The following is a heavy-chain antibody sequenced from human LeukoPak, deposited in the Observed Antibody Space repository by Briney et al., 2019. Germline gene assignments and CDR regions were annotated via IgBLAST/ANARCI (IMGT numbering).Heavy chain of an antibody. J-gene: IGHJ4*02. V-gene: IGHV4-39*07. Sequence: SETLSLTCTVSGGSISSSSYYWGWIRRPPGKGLEWIGSIYYSGSTYYNPSLKSRVTISVDTSKNQFSLKLSSVTAADTAVYYCARGDRWLQLYLPFDYWGQGTLVTVSS. D-gene: IGHD5-24*01. CDR1: GGSISSSSYY. CDR3: ARGDRWLQLYLPFDY. CDR2: IYYSGST.